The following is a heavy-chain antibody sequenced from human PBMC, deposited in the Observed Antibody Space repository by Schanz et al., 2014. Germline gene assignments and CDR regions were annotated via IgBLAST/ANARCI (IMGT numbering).Heavy chain of an antibody. Sequence: EVQLLESGGGLVQPGGSLRLSCAASGFTFSTSAMSWVRQVPGKGLEWVSAILGLASTTYYADSVKGRFTISRDNAKNSLYLQMNSLRAEDTAVYHCARSRSGFYFDYWGQGTLVTVSS. V-gene: IGHV3-23*01. CDR2: ILGLASTT. D-gene: IGHD1-26*01. CDR1: GFTFSTSA. CDR3: ARSRSGFYFDY. J-gene: IGHJ4*02.